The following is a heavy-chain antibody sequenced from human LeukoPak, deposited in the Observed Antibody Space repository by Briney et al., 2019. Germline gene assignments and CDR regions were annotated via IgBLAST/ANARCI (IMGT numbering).Heavy chain of an antibody. CDR1: GFTFSSYS. V-gene: IGHV3-48*02. D-gene: IGHD1-26*01. Sequence: GGSLRLSCAASGFTFSSYSMNWVRQAPGKGLEWVSHITASGTAMFYADTVKGRFTISRDNAKNSLYLQMNSLRDEDTAVYYCASSGSYRFDYWGQGTLVTVSS. J-gene: IGHJ4*02. CDR3: ASSGSYRFDY. CDR2: ITASGTAM.